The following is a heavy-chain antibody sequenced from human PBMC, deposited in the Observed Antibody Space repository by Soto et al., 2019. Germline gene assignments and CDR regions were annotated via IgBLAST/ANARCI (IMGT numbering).Heavy chain of an antibody. V-gene: IGHV3-33*01. J-gene: IGHJ4*02. Sequence: QVQLVESGGGVVQPGRSLRLSCAAARFTFSNYGMHWVRQAPGKGLEWVAVIWYDGSNINYADSVKGRFTISRDNSKNSLYLPMNSLRAEDTAVYYCARDGANTYLPDYWGQGTLVTVSS. CDR1: RFTFSNYG. CDR2: IWYDGSNI. CDR3: ARDGANTYLPDY. D-gene: IGHD2-21*01.